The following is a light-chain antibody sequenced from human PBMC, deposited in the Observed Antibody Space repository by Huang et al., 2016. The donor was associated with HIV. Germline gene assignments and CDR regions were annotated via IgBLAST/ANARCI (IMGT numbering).Light chain of an antibody. CDR3: QQYNSYRT. Sequence: DIQMTQSPSTLSASVGDRVTITCRARQSISNYLAWYQQKPGKDPKLLIYKASTLESGVPSRVSGSGSGTEFTLTISSLQPDDFATYYCQQYNSYRTFGQGTKVEIK. CDR2: KAS. CDR1: QSISNY. V-gene: IGKV1-5*03. J-gene: IGKJ1*01.